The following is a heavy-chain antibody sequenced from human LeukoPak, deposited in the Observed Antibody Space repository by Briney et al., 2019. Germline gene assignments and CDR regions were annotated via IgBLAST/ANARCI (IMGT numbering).Heavy chain of an antibody. V-gene: IGHV4-61*10. D-gene: IGHD3-22*01. Sequence: SQTLSLTCTVSGDSIRSGSYYWSWIRQSAGKGLEWIGFISYSGNTNYNPSLKSRVTISLDTSKNQFSLKLISVTAADTAVYYCARGVGSGYTDYWGQGALVTVSS. J-gene: IGHJ4*02. CDR1: GDSIRSGSYY. CDR3: ARGVGSGYTDY. CDR2: ISYSGNT.